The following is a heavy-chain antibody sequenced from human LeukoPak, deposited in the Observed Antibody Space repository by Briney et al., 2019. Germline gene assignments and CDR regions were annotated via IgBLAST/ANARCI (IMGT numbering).Heavy chain of an antibody. Sequence: SQTLSPTCTVSGGSISSGSYYWSWIRQPAGKGLEWIGRIYTSGSTNYNPSLKSRVTISVDTSKNQFSLKLSSVTAADTAVYYCARTYSGSPQYFQHWGQGTLVTVSS. V-gene: IGHV4-61*02. CDR2: IYTSGST. D-gene: IGHD1-26*01. CDR3: ARTYSGSPQYFQH. CDR1: GGSISSGSYY. J-gene: IGHJ1*01.